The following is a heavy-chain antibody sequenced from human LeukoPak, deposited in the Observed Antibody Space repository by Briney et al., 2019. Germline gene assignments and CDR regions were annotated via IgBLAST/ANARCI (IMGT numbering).Heavy chain of an antibody. Sequence: SETLSLTCAVYGGSFSGYYWSWIRQPPGKGLEWIGEINHSGSTNCNPSLKSRVIILVDTSKNQISLKLNSVTAADTAVYYCARAPGAATFDPWGQGTLVTVSS. CDR2: INHSGST. D-gene: IGHD6-25*01. CDR1: GGSFSGYY. CDR3: ARAPGAATFDP. J-gene: IGHJ5*02. V-gene: IGHV4-34*01.